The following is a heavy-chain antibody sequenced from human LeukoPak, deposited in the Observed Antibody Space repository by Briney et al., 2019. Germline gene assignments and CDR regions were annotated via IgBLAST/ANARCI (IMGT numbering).Heavy chain of an antibody. Sequence: SETLSLTCTVSGGSISSSIYYWGWIRQPPGKGLEWIGSIYYSGSTYYNPSLKSRVTISVDPSKNQFSLKLSSVTAADTAVYYCASHSGYIYGYAYYYYYMDVWGKGTTVTVSS. D-gene: IGHD5-18*01. J-gene: IGHJ6*03. V-gene: IGHV4-39*01. CDR3: ASHSGYIYGYAYYYYYMDV. CDR2: IYYSGST. CDR1: GGSISSSIYY.